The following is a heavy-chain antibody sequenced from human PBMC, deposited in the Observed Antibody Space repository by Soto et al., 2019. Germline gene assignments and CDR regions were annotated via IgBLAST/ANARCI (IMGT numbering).Heavy chain of an antibody. Sequence: QVQLAQSGAEVKRPGSSVKVSCKASGGTFNNYALSWVRQAPGQGLEWMGGIIPIFNSANYAQKFQGRVTITADDSTSTAYMELRSLRPDDTAVYYCAREVTVASYSFDFWGQGTLVTVS. CDR2: IIPIFNSA. D-gene: IGHD5-12*01. J-gene: IGHJ4*02. CDR3: AREVTVASYSFDF. V-gene: IGHV1-69*01. CDR1: GGTFNNYA.